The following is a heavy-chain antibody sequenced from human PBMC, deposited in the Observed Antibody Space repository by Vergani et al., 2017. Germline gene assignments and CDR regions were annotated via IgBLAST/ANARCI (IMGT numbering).Heavy chain of an antibody. D-gene: IGHD5-18*01. CDR1: GFTFSSYA. V-gene: IGHV3-23*01. Sequence: EVQLLESGGGLVQPGGSLRLSCAASGFTFSSYAMSWVRQAPGRGLGWVSAISGSGGSTYYADSVKGRFTISRDNSKNTLYLQMNSLRAEDTAVYYCAKDLGGYSYGYGAYYFDYWGQGTLVTVSS. J-gene: IGHJ4*02. CDR2: ISGSGGST. CDR3: AKDLGGYSYGYGAYYFDY.